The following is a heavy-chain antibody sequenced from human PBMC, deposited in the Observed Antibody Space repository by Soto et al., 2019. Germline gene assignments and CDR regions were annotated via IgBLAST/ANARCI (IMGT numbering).Heavy chain of an antibody. D-gene: IGHD3-16*01. CDR3: ARGSWGELNY. CDR1: GFTLRSYW. J-gene: IGHJ4*02. CDR2: IKQGGSEK. Sequence: GGSLRLSCAASGFTLRSYWMSWVRQAPGKGLEWVANIKQGGSEKYYVDSVKGRFTISRDNAKNSLYLQMNSLRAEDTAMYYCARGSWGELNYSGQGSLVTVSS. V-gene: IGHV3-7*05.